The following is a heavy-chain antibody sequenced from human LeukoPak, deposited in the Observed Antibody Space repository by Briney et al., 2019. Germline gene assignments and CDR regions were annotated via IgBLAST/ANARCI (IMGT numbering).Heavy chain of an antibody. CDR2: IRSKANSYAT. V-gene: IGHV3-73*01. CDR3: TIRLGYCSSTSCYQFDY. D-gene: IGHD2-2*01. CDR1: GFTFSGSA. Sequence: GGSLRLSCAASGFTFSGSAMHWVRQASGKGLEWVGRIRSKANSYATAYAASVKGGFTISRDDSKNTAYLQMNSLKTEDTAVYYCTIRLGYCSSTSCYQFDYWGQGTLVTVSS. J-gene: IGHJ4*02.